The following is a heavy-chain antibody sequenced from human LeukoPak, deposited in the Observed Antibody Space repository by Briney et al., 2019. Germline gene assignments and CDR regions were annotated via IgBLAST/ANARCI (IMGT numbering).Heavy chain of an antibody. Sequence: SETLSLTCTVSGGSISSTTYYWDWIRQPPGKGLECIGSIYYGGSTYYNPTLKSRVIISVDTFKNQFSLKLSSVTAADTAVYYCARAYYYASSAFDIWGQGTMVTVSS. CDR2: IYYGGST. CDR1: GGSISSTTYY. D-gene: IGHD3-22*01. CDR3: ARAYYYASSAFDI. J-gene: IGHJ3*02. V-gene: IGHV4-39*01.